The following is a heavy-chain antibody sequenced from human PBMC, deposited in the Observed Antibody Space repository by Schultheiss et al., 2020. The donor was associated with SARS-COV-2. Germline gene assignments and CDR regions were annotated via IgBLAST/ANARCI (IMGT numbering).Heavy chain of an antibody. V-gene: IGHV3-30*14. Sequence: GGSLRLSCAASGFTFSSYSMHWVRQAPGKGLEWVAVISYDGSNKYYAGSVKGRFTISRDNSKNTLYLQMNSLRAEDTAVYYCARVTASGYSSSWPDYWGQGTLVTVSS. D-gene: IGHD6-13*01. CDR1: GFTFSSYS. CDR3: ARVTASGYSSSWPDY. J-gene: IGHJ4*02. CDR2: ISYDGSNK.